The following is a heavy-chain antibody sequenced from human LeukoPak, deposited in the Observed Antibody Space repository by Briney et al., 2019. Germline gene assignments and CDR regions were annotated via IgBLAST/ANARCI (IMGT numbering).Heavy chain of an antibody. V-gene: IGHV3-64*02. CDR1: GFTFSSYA. D-gene: IGHD2-2*01. Sequence: GGSLRLSCTASGFTFSSYAMHWVRQAPGKGLEYVSAISSNGGSTYYADSVKGRFTISRDNSKNTLYLQMGSLRAEDMAVYYCARGVGSSTSSPIDYWGQGTLVTVSS. CDR3: ARGVGSSTSSPIDY. CDR2: ISSNGGST. J-gene: IGHJ4*02.